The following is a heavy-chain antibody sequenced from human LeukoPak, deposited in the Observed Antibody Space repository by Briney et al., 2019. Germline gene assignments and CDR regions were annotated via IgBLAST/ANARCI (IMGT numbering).Heavy chain of an antibody. CDR2: INNDGST. CDR3: VRWRGYFDC. Sequence: GGSLRLSCAASGFTFSSSWMHWVRQAPGKGLVWVSRINNDGSTAYADSVKGRFTISRDSAKNTLYLQMDSLRAEDTAVYYCVRWRGYFDCWGRGTLVTVSS. V-gene: IGHV3-74*01. CDR1: GFTFSSSW. J-gene: IGHJ4*02.